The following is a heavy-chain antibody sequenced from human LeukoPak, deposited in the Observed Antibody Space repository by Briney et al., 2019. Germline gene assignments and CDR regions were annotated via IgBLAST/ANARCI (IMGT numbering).Heavy chain of an antibody. CDR1: GYTFTGYY. Sequence: ASVKVSCKASGYTFTGYYMHWVRQAPGQGLEWMGWINPNSGGTNYAQKFQGRVTMTRDTPISTAYMELSRLRSDDTAVYYCARDRITMVRGVIGRYNWFDPWGQGTLVTVSS. CDR3: ARDRITMVRGVIGRYNWFDP. D-gene: IGHD3-10*01. J-gene: IGHJ5*02. V-gene: IGHV1-2*02. CDR2: INPNSGGT.